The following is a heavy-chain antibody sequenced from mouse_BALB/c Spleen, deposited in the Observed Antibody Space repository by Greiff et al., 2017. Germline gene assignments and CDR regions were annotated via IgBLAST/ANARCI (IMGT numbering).Heavy chain of an antibody. CDR2: INSNGGST. Sequence: EVQGVESGGGLVQPGGSLKLSCAASGFTFSSYGMSWVRQTPDKRLELVATINSNGGSTYYPDSVKGRFTISRDNAKNTLYLQMSSLKSEDTAMYYSVRDPPLYGSPWGEGGLGTVSA. V-gene: IGHV5-6-3*01. J-gene: IGHJ3*01. CDR1: GFTFSSYG. CDR3: VRDPPLYGSP. D-gene: IGHD1-1*01.